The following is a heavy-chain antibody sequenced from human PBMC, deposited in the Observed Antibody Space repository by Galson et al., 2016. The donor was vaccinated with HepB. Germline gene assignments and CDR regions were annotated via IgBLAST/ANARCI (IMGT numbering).Heavy chain of an antibody. CDR1: GFTFSYHA. CDR3: ARDPDYNNSTGTFDY. Sequence: SLRLSCADSGFTFSYHALHWVRQAPGKGLVWVPVISYDGSWRYYADSVQGRFTIYRDNSKNTLFLQMNSLTREDTAVYFCARDPDYNNSTGTFDYWGQGSLVTVSS. J-gene: IGHJ4*02. CDR2: ISYDGSWR. D-gene: IGHD3-9*01. V-gene: IGHV3-30*04.